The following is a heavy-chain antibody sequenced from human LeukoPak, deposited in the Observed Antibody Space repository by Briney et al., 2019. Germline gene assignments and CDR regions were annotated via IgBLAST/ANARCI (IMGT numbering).Heavy chain of an antibody. D-gene: IGHD3-10*02. CDR1: GFSFSSFE. CDR3: AELGITMIGGV. J-gene: IGHJ6*04. Sequence: PGGSLRLSCAASGFSFSSFEMNWVRQAPGKGLEWVSYISGTGSNIYYADSVKGRFTISRDNAKNSLYLQMNSLRAEDTAVYYCAELGITMIGGVWGKGTTVTISS. V-gene: IGHV3-48*03. CDR2: ISGTGSNI.